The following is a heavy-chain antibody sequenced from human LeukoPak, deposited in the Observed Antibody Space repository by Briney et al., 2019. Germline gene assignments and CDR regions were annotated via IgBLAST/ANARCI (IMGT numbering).Heavy chain of an antibody. Sequence: GGSLRLSCAESGFTFSSYGMHWVRQAPGKGLEWVAVIWYDGSNKYYADSVKGRFTISRDNSKNTLYLQMNSLRAEDTAVYYCARDGYCSSTSCLGDVWGQGTTVTVSS. J-gene: IGHJ6*02. CDR2: IWYDGSNK. V-gene: IGHV3-33*01. CDR1: GFTFSSYG. D-gene: IGHD2-2*03. CDR3: ARDGYCSSTSCLGDV.